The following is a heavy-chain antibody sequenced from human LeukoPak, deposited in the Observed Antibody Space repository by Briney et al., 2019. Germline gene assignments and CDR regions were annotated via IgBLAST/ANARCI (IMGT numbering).Heavy chain of an antibody. CDR2: MSPNSGNT. V-gene: IGHV1-8*01. CDR3: ARASRNSGYDSDY. D-gene: IGHD5-12*01. Sequence: GASVKVSRKASAYTFTSNDINWVRQATGQGLEWMGWMSPNSGNTGYAQKFQGRVTMTRDTSISTAYMELSSLRSEDTAVYYCARASRNSGYDSDYWGQGTLVTVSS. CDR1: AYTFTSND. J-gene: IGHJ4*02.